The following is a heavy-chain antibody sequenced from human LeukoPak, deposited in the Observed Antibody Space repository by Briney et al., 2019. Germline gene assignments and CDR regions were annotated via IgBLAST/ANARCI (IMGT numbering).Heavy chain of an antibody. Sequence: GGSLRLSCAASGFTVSSNYMSWVRKAPGKGLEGVSVIYSGGSTYYADSVKGRFTISRDNSKNTLYLQMNSLRAEDTAVYYCARGGRPRFGESFFDYWGQGTLVTVSS. CDR2: IYSGGST. CDR3: ARGGRPRFGESFFDY. J-gene: IGHJ4*02. V-gene: IGHV3-66*01. CDR1: GFTVSSNY. D-gene: IGHD3-10*01.